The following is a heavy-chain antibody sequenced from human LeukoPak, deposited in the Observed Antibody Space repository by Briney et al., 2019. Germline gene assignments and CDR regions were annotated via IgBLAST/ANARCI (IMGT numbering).Heavy chain of an antibody. D-gene: IGHD6-6*01. Sequence: GGSLRLSCAASGFTFSNYAMSWVRQAPGKGLEWVSSISSSSSYIYYADSVKGRFTISRDNAKNSLYLQMNSLRAEDTAVYYCAREGLRGSYYYYMDVWGKGTTVTVSS. CDR1: GFTFSNYA. V-gene: IGHV3-21*01. CDR2: ISSSSSYI. CDR3: AREGLRGSYYYYMDV. J-gene: IGHJ6*03.